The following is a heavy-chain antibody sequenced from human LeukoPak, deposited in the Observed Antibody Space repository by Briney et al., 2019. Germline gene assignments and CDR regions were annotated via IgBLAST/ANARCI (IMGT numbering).Heavy chain of an antibody. J-gene: IGHJ5*02. CDR2: ISTYNAKT. Sequence: ASVKVSCKASGYTFTTYGIIWVRQAPGQGLEWMGWISTYNAKTKYAQNLQGRVAMTTDTSTSTVYMELRSLTSDDTVVYYCARDTGSNFFDPWGQGTLVTVAS. CDR3: ARDTGSNFFDP. CDR1: GYTFTTYG. D-gene: IGHD1-26*01. V-gene: IGHV1-18*01.